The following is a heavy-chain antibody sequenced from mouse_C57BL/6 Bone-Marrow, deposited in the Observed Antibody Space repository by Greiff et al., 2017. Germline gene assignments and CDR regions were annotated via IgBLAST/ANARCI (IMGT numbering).Heavy chain of an antibody. CDR2: ILPGSGST. V-gene: IGHV1-9*01. Sequence: VKLQESGAELMKPGASVKLSCKATGYTFTGYWIEWVKQRPGHGLEWIGEILPGSGSTNYNEKFKGKATFTADTSSNTAYMQLSGLTTEDSAIYYCARSDVITTVVARAYWGQGTLVTVSA. CDR3: ARSDVITTVVARAY. J-gene: IGHJ3*01. CDR1: GYTFTGYW. D-gene: IGHD1-1*01.